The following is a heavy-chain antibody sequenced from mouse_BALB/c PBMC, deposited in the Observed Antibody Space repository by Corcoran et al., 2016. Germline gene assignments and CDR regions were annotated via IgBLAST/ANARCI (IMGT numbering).Heavy chain of an antibody. Sequence: EVQLQQSGPELVKPGASMKISCKASGYSFTGYTMNWVKQSHGKNLGWIGRINPNNGGTTYSQKFKGKATMTVDKSSNTAYMQLNSLPSEECAVYYCARDYYCTSSGDYWGQGTLVTVSA. V-gene: IGHV1-18*01. CDR3: ARDYYCTSSGDY. D-gene: IGHD1-1*01. CDR1: GYSFTGYT. J-gene: IGHJ3*01. CDR2: INPNNGGT.